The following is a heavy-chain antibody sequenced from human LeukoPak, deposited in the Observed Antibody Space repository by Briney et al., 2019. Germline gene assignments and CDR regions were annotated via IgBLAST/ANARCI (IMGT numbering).Heavy chain of an antibody. V-gene: IGHV4-39*07. CDR3: ARGEGGLIAVAGSIDY. CDR1: GGSISSSSYY. Sequence: PSETLSLTCTVSGGSISSSSYYWGWIRQPPGKGLEWIGSIYHSGSTYYNPSLKSRVTISVDTSKNQFSLKLSSATAADTAVYYCARGEGGLIAVAGSIDYWGQGTLVTVSS. J-gene: IGHJ4*02. D-gene: IGHD6-19*01. CDR2: IYHSGST.